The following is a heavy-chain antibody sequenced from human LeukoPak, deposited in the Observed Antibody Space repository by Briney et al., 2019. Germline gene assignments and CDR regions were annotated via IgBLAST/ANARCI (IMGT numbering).Heavy chain of an antibody. CDR3: ARVGIDYSGNIIKYYFDY. CDR1: GGSISSYY. Sequence: SETLSLTCTVSGGSISSYYWSWIRQPPGKGLEWIGYIYYSGSTNYNPSLKSRVTISVDTSKNQFSLKLSSVTAADTAVYYCARVGIDYSGNIIKYYFDYWGQGTLVTVSS. V-gene: IGHV4-59*01. D-gene: IGHD4-23*01. J-gene: IGHJ4*02. CDR2: IYYSGST.